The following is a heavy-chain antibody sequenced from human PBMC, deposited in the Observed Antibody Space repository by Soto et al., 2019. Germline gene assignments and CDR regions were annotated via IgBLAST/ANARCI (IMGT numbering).Heavy chain of an antibody. CDR1: GFTVSSNY. Sequence: EVQLVESGGGLVQPGGSLRLSCAASGFTVSSNYMSWVRQAPGKGLEWVSVIYSGGSTYYADSVKGRFTISRDNSKNTLYLQMNSLRAEDTAVYYCARGKAYYYDSSGAFDIWGQGTMVTVSS. V-gene: IGHV3-66*01. D-gene: IGHD3-22*01. J-gene: IGHJ3*02. CDR3: ARGKAYYYDSSGAFDI. CDR2: IYSGGST.